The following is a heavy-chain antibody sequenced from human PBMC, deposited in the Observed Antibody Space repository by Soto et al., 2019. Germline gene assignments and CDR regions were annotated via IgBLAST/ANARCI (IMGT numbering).Heavy chain of an antibody. J-gene: IGHJ4*02. Sequence: EVQLLESGGGLVQPGGSLRLSCAASGFTLSSSAMSWVRQAPGKGLEWVSGISGSGGSTYYADSVKGRFTISRDNSKNTLYLQMNSLRPEDTAVYYCAKGGYTYGFLFDYWGQGTLVTVSS. CDR3: AKGGYTYGFLFDY. D-gene: IGHD5-18*01. CDR1: GFTLSSSA. CDR2: ISGSGGST. V-gene: IGHV3-23*01.